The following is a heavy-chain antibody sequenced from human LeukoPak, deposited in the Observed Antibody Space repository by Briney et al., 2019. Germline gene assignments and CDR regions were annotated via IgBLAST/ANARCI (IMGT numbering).Heavy chain of an antibody. Sequence: GESLKISCKGSGYSFTSYWIGWARQMPGKGLEWMGIIYPGDSDTRYSPSFQGQVTISADKSISTAYLQWSSLKASDTAMYYCARLNRVTIFGVVIMRGGDFDYWGQGTLVTVSS. CDR2: IYPGDSDT. D-gene: IGHD3-3*01. J-gene: IGHJ4*02. CDR1: GYSFTSYW. CDR3: ARLNRVTIFGVVIMRGGDFDY. V-gene: IGHV5-51*01.